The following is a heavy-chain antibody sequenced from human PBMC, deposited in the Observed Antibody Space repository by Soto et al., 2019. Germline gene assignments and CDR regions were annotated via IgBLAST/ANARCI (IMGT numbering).Heavy chain of an antibody. CDR3: ARRASSSWNFHY. D-gene: IGHD6-13*01. Sequence: EVQLVESGGGLVQPGGSLRLSCAASGFTVSSNYMSWVRQAPGKGLEWVSVIYSGGSTYYADSVKGRFTISRDNSKNTLYLQMNSLRAEDTAVYYCARRASSSWNFHYWGQGTLVTVSS. CDR2: IYSGGST. V-gene: IGHV3-66*01. J-gene: IGHJ4*02. CDR1: GFTVSSNY.